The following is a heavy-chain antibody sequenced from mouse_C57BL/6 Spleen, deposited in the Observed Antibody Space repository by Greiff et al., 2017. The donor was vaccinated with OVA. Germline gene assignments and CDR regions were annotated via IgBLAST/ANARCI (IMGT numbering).Heavy chain of an antibody. D-gene: IGHD2-5*01. CDR1: GYTFTDYY. CDR3: ARSAYYSNYEGFYYAMDY. CDR2: INPNNGGT. V-gene: IGHV1-26*01. Sequence: EVQLQQSGPELVKPGASVKISCKASGYTFTDYYMNWVKQSHGKSLEWIGDINPNNGGTSYNQKFKGKATLTVDKSSSTAYMELRSLTSEDSAVYYCARSAYYSNYEGFYYAMDYWGQGTSVTVSS. J-gene: IGHJ4*01.